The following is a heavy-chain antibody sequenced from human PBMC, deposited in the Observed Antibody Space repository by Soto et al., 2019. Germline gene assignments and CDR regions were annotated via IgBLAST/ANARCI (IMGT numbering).Heavy chain of an antibody. D-gene: IGHD3-10*02. CDR3: ASTPLFVKKYYYYGMDV. J-gene: IGHJ6*02. V-gene: IGHV4-39*01. CDR2: IYYSGST. CDR1: GGSISSSSYY. Sequence: QLQLQESGPGLVKPSETLSLTCTVSGGSISSSSYYWGWIRQPPGKGLEWIGSIYYSGSTYYNPSLKSRVTISVDTSKNQFSLKLSSVTAADTAVYYCASTPLFVKKYYYYGMDVWGQGTTVTVSS.